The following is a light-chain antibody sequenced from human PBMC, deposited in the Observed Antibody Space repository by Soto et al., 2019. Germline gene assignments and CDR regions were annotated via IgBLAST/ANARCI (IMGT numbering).Light chain of an antibody. CDR1: SSDVGGYNY. CDR2: DVS. J-gene: IGLJ1*01. V-gene: IGLV2-14*01. Sequence: QSVLTQPASVSGSPGQSITISCTGTSSDVGGYNYVSWYQQHPGKAPKLMIYDVSNRPSGVSNRFSGSKSGNTASLTISGLQAEDEADYYCSSYTSSSTLLDVFRTGTKLTVL. CDR3: SSYTSSSTLLDV.